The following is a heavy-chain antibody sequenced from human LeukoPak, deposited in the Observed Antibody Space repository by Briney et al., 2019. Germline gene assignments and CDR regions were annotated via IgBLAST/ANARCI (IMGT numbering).Heavy chain of an antibody. J-gene: IGHJ4*02. D-gene: IGHD6-19*01. CDR1: GYTFTSYG. CDR2: ISTYNGNT. V-gene: IGHV1-18*01. Sequence: ASVTVSCKASGYTFTSYGISWVRQAPGQGLEWMGWISTYNGNTHYAQKLQGRVTMTTDTSMSTAYMELRSLRSDDTAVYYCARSSLAVAGSVFDYWGQGTLVTVSS. CDR3: ARSSLAVAGSVFDY.